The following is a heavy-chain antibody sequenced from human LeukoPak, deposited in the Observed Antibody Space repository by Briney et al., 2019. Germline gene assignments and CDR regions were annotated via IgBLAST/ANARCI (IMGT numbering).Heavy chain of an antibody. J-gene: IGHJ4*02. Sequence: YAESVKGRFTISRDNSENTLYLQINSLRAEDTAVYYCARYYSGWYYFDYWGQGALVTVSS. V-gene: IGHV3-23*01. D-gene: IGHD6-19*01. CDR3: ARYYSGWYYFDY.